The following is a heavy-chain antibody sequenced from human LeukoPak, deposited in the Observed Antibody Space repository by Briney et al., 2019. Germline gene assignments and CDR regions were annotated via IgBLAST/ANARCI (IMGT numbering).Heavy chain of an antibody. D-gene: IGHD2-2*01. CDR1: GYTLTELS. V-gene: IGHV1-24*01. Sequence: GASVKVSCKVSGYTLTELSMHWVRQAPGKGLEWMGGFDPEDGETIYAQKFQGRVTMTEDTSTDTAYMELSSLRSEDTAVYYCATSPAPYCSSTSCYPDYWGQGTLVTVSS. CDR3: ATSPAPYCSSTSCYPDY. CDR2: FDPEDGET. J-gene: IGHJ4*02.